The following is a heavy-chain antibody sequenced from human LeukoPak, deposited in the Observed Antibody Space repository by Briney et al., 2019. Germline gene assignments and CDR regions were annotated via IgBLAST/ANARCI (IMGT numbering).Heavy chain of an antibody. CDR3: ASLRGVYGMDV. V-gene: IGHV3-23*01. CDR2: ISGSGGST. Sequence: PGWSLRLSCAASGFTFSSYAMSWVRQAPGKGLEWVAAISGSGGSTYYADSVKGRFTISRDNSKNTLYLQMNRLRAEDTAVYYCASLRGVYGMDVWGQGTTVTVSS. J-gene: IGHJ6*02. D-gene: IGHD3-10*01. CDR1: GFTFSSYA.